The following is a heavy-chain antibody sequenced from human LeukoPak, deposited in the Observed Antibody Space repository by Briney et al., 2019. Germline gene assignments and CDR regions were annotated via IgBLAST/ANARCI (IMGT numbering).Heavy chain of an antibody. CDR1: GASISSGAYH. CDR2: SGNT. J-gene: IGHJ4*02. Sequence: SETLSLTCTVSGASISSGAYHWSWIRQPPGKGLEWIGYSGNTNYSPSLNSQVTISVDTSKNQFSLRLSSVTAADTAVYFCATYYAGRGGSGYWGQGTLVTVSS. CDR3: ATYYAGRGGSGY. D-gene: IGHD3-10*01. V-gene: IGHV4-30-4*01.